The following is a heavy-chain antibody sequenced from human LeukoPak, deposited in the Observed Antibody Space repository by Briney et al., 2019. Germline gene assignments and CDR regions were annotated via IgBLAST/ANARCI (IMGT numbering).Heavy chain of an antibody. D-gene: IGHD6-25*01. J-gene: IGHJ5*02. V-gene: IGHV5-51*01. Sequence: GESLKISCKASGYNFTTYWIGWVRQMPGKGLGYMGIIYPRDSQIRYSPSFQGQVTISADKSISTAYLQWTSLKASDTAIYYCARHTKRPQAGWFDPWGQGTLATVSS. CDR3: ARHTKRPQAGWFDP. CDR1: GYNFTTYW. CDR2: IYPRDSQI.